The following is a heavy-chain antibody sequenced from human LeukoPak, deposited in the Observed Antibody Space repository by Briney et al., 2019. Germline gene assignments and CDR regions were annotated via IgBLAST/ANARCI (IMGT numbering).Heavy chain of an antibody. CDR3: VKRSGRGTFYFAS. V-gene: IGHV3-23*01. J-gene: IGHJ4*02. CDR1: GFTFSTYA. Sequence: PGGSLRLSCEASGFTFSTYAMSWVRQAPGKGLEWVSSISNDGDRTYYGDSVKGRFTISRAISKNTLYLQTNSLRVDDTAVYYCVKRSGRGTFYFASWGQGALGTVSS. D-gene: IGHD1-1*01. CDR2: ISNDGDRT.